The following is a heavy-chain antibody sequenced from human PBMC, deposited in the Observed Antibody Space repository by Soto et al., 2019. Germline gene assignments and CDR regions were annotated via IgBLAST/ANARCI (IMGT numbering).Heavy chain of an antibody. J-gene: IGHJ1*01. Sequence: EVQLLESGGGLVQPGGSLRLSCAASGFTFSSYAMSWVRRAPGKGLEWVSAISGSARSTKYADSVKGRFTISRDNSKNTLFLQMSSLRAEGTAVYYCAKDVHYDIVTGIEYFHHWAQGTLVTVSS. V-gene: IGHV3-23*01. D-gene: IGHD3-9*01. CDR2: ISGSARST. CDR3: AKDVHYDIVTGIEYFHH. CDR1: GFTFSSYA.